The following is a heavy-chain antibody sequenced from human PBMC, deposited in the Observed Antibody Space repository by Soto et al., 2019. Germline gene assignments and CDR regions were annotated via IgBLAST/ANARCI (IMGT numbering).Heavy chain of an antibody. CDR1: GGFISTTSYY. J-gene: IGHJ6*02. CDR3: ARDYYDSPLSMDV. V-gene: IGHV4-39*07. D-gene: IGHD3-22*01. Sequence: SETLSLTCIVSGGFISTTSYYWGWIRQPPGKGLEWTGSTHSSGGSYYNPSLNSRLSISVDTSKNQVSLKLSSVTAADTAVYYCARDYYDSPLSMDVWGQGTTVTVSS. CDR2: THSSGGS.